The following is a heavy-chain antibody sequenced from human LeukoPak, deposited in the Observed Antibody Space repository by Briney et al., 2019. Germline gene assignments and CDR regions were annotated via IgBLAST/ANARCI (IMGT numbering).Heavy chain of an antibody. J-gene: IGHJ4*02. CDR3: ARINSAYGWGFDY. V-gene: IGHV1-46*01. CDR1: GYSFTSYF. Sequence: GASVKVSCKASGYSFTSYFIHWVRQAPGQGLEWMGVINPSDGGTTYAQNFQGRVTMTRDTSTSTVYMQLSSLRSEDTAVYYCARINSAYGWGFDYWGQGTLVTVSS. D-gene: IGHD3-16*01. CDR2: INPSDGGT.